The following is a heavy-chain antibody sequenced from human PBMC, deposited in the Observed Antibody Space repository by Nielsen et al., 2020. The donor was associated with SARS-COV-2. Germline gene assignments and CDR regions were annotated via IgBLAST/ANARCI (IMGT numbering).Heavy chain of an antibody. D-gene: IGHD5-18*01. Sequence: WIRQPPGKGLEWVGFIRSKAYGGTTEYAASVKGRFTISRDDSKNTLYLQMNSLKTEDTAVYYCTTDRGSLETAYWGQGTLVTVSS. CDR2: IRSKAYGGTT. CDR3: TTDRGSLETAY. J-gene: IGHJ4*02. V-gene: IGHV3-49*02.